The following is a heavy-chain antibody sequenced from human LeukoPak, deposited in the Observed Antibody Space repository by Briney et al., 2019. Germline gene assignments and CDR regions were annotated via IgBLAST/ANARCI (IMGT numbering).Heavy chain of an antibody. D-gene: IGHD5-18*01. CDR1: GFTFSSYS. CDR2: ISSSSIYI. J-gene: IGHJ5*02. Sequence: GGSLRLSCAASGFTFSSYSMNWVRQAPGMGLEWVSSISSSSIYIYYADSVKGRFTISRDNANNSLYLQMNSLRAEDTAVYYCARGEDTAMVSGGYNWFDPWGQGTLVTVSS. V-gene: IGHV3-21*01. CDR3: ARGEDTAMVSGGYNWFDP.